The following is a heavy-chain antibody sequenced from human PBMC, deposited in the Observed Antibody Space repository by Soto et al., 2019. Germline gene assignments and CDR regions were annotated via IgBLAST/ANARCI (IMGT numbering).Heavy chain of an antibody. D-gene: IGHD3-10*01. V-gene: IGHV1-18*01. CDR3: AVITMVRGLLN. Sequence: GSMEVSCKGSGFTFTSHWISWVRQAPGQGLEWMGWISAYNGNTNYAQKLQGRVTMTTDTSTSTAYMELRSLRSDDTAVYYCAVITMVRGLLNWGQGTLVTVSS. J-gene: IGHJ4*02. CDR1: GFTFTSHW. CDR2: ISAYNGNT.